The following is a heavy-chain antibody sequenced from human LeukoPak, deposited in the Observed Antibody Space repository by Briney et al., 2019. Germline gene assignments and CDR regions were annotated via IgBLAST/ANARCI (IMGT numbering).Heavy chain of an antibody. CDR3: ARDRRYYDSRQFDD. CDR1: GGSLSSGGYY. J-gene: IGHJ4*02. V-gene: IGHV4-31*03. Sequence: SGTLSLTCPVSGGSLSSGGYYWGWLRQRPGTGLEWIGYIYYSGSTYYNPSLKSRVTISVDTSKNQFSLKLSSVTAADTAVYYCARDRRYYDSRQFDDGGQGTLVTVSS. D-gene: IGHD3-22*01. CDR2: IYYSGST.